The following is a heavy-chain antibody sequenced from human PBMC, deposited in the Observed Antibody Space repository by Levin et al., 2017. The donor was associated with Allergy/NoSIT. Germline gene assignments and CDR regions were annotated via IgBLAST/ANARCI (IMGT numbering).Heavy chain of an antibody. CDR2: IWYDGSNK. Sequence: GESLKISCAASGFTFSSYGMHWVRQAPGKGLEWVAVIWYDGSNKYYADSVKGRFTISRDNSKNTLYLQMNSLRAEDTAVYYCARDGGSTSPSLDYWSQGTLVTVSS. V-gene: IGHV3-33*01. J-gene: IGHJ4*02. CDR1: GFTFSSYG. D-gene: IGHD2-2*01. CDR3: ARDGGSTSPSLDY.